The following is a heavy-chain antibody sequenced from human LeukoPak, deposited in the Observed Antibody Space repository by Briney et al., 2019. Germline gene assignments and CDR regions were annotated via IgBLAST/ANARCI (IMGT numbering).Heavy chain of an antibody. J-gene: IGHJ5*02. CDR1: GASISSHS. D-gene: IGHD3-10*01. CDR2: IYSSGKT. Sequence: SETLSLTCTVSGASISSHSWAWIRQSPGKGLEWMGYIYSSGKTNYNSFLKSRVTVSTDTSKNQIFLRLTSVTDGDTAVYYCARGVVRGENWFDPWGQGTLVTVSS. V-gene: IGHV4-59*11. CDR3: ARGVVRGENWFDP.